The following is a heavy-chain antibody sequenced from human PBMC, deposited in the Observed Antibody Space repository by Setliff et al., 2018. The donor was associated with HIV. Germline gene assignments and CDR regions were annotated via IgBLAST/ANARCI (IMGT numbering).Heavy chain of an antibody. D-gene: IGHD3-9*01. V-gene: IGHV1-2*02. CDR3: ARGILRYFDWLLYNDY. J-gene: IGHJ4*02. CDR1: GYTFTGYY. Sequence: ASVKVSCKSSGYTFTGYYIHWVRQAPGQGLEWMGWINPNSGGTNNAQKFQGRVIMTRDTSISTAYMELSNLTSDDTAVYYCARGILRYFDWLLYNDYWGQGTLVT. CDR2: INPNSGGT.